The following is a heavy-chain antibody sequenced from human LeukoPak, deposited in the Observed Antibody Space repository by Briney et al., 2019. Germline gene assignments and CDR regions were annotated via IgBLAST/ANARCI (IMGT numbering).Heavy chain of an antibody. CDR3: ARSPYDSGSYVSAP. CDR2: INPDTGGT. J-gene: IGHJ5*02. Sequence: ASVRVSCKASGSFTGEYVHWVRQAPGQGLEWLGWINPDTGGTNFPQKFQGRVTMAGDTSISTAYMELSRLTSDDTAVYYCARSPYDSGSYVSAPWGQGTQVTVSS. CDR1: GSFTGEY. D-gene: IGHD3-10*01. V-gene: IGHV1-2*02.